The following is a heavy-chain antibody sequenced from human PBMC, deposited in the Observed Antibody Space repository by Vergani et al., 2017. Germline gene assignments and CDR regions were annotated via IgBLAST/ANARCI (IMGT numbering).Heavy chain of an antibody. CDR3: ARDRLRSPYTYYYYGMDV. J-gene: IGHJ6*02. CDR2: IYSGGST. V-gene: IGHV3-66*03. CDR1: GFTVSSNY. D-gene: IGHD2-15*01. Sequence: EVQLVESGGGLIQPGGSLRLSCAASGFTVSSNYMSWVRQAPGKGLEWVSVIYSGGSTYYADSVKGRFTISRDNSKNTLYLQMNSLRAEDTAVYYCARDRLRSPYTYYYYGMDVWGQGTTVTVSS.